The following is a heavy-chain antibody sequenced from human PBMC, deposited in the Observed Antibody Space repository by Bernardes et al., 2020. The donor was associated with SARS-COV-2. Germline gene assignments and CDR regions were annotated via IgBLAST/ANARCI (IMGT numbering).Heavy chain of an antibody. CDR1: GFIFSNSY. J-gene: IGHJ4*02. Sequence: GGSLRLSCAASGFIFSNSYMNWVRQAPGKGLEWVSSISNSGNYRFYADSVKGRFTISRDNAKNSLYLEMHSLRAEDTAIYYCARRDYRLDYWGQGALVTVSS. D-gene: IGHD2-21*01. V-gene: IGHV3-21*01. CDR3: ARRDYRLDY. CDR2: ISNSGNYR.